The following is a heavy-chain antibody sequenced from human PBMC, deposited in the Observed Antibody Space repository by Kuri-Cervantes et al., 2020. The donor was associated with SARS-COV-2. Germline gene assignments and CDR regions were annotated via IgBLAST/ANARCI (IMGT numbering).Heavy chain of an antibody. CDR1: GFTFSDYY. CDR2: ISSSGSYS. D-gene: IGHD4-11*01. CDR3: ARALARMTTSSWCGLDT. Sequence: LSLTCEASGFTFSDYYMSWIRQAPGKGLEWIAYISSSGSYSQSADSVEGRFTVSRDNAKNSLYLQMNSLRVEDTALYYCARALARMTTSSWCGLDTWGQGTLVTVSS. J-gene: IGHJ5*02. V-gene: IGHV3-11*06.